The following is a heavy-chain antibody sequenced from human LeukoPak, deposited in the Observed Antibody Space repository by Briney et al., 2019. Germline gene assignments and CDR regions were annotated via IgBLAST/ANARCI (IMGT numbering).Heavy chain of an antibody. D-gene: IGHD3-10*01. V-gene: IGHV3-66*01. Sequence: GGSLRLSCAASGFTVSSNYMSWVRQAPGKGLEWVSVIYSGGSTYYADSVKGRFTISRDNSKNTLYLQMNSLRAEDAAVYYCAKNDNYYGSGTTLDYWGQGTLVTVSS. CDR2: IYSGGST. J-gene: IGHJ4*02. CDR1: GFTVSSNY. CDR3: AKNDNYYGSGTTLDY.